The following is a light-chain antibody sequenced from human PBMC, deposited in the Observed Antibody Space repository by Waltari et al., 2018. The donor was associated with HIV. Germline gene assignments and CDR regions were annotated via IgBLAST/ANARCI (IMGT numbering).Light chain of an antibody. Sequence: DIQMTQSPSTMSAVVGDRVTITCRASQSISYRLAWYQQKPGKAPKLLIYKALTLQSGVPSRFCGSGSGTEFTLTISSLQPYDVATYYCQHYNSFPITFGQVTRLGLK. CDR3: QHYNSFPIT. CDR2: KAL. CDR1: QSISYR. J-gene: IGKJ5*01. V-gene: IGKV1-5*03.